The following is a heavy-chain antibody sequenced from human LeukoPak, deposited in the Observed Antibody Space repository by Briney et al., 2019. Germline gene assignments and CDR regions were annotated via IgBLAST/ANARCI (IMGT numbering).Heavy chain of an antibody. CDR2: IRSKAYGGTT. V-gene: IGHV3-49*04. CDR1: GFTFGDYA. CDR3: TRGIVVVVAAIYYYYGMDV. D-gene: IGHD2-15*01. J-gene: IGHJ6*02. Sequence: PGRSLILSCTASGFTFGDYAMSWVRQAPGKGLEWVGFIRSKAYGGTTEYAASVKGRFTISRDDSTTIAYLQMTSLKTEDTAVYYCTRGIVVVVAAIYYYYGMDVWGQGTTVTVSS.